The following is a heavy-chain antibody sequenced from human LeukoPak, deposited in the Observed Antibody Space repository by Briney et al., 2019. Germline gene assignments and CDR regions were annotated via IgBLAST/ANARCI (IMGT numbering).Heavy chain of an antibody. CDR1: GFTFSSYS. Sequence: NPGGSLRLSCAASGFTFSSYSMNWVRQAPGKGLEWVSSISSSSSYIYYADSVKGRFTISRDNAKNSLYLQMNSLRAEDTAVYYCARYDVWGSYRAFDYWGQGTLVTVSS. J-gene: IGHJ4*02. CDR3: ARYDVWGSYRAFDY. V-gene: IGHV3-21*01. D-gene: IGHD3-16*02. CDR2: ISSSSSYI.